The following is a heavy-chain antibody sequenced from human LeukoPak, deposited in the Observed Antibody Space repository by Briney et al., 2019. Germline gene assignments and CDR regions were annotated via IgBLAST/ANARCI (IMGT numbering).Heavy chain of an antibody. Sequence: GGSLRLSCAASGFTFINAWMTWVRQAPGKGLEWVGRIQSTTNGRTPDYATPVKGRFTISRDDSKNTLYLQMNSLKTEDTAVYYCTSGVGTLDYWGQGALVTVSS. D-gene: IGHD1-14*01. CDR2: IQSTTNGRTP. CDR3: TSGVGTLDY. CDR1: GFTFINAW. V-gene: IGHV3-15*01. J-gene: IGHJ4*02.